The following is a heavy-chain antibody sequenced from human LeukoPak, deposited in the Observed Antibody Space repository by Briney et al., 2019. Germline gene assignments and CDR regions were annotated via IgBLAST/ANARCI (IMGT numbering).Heavy chain of an antibody. CDR2: IESRNDGGTT. D-gene: IGHD3-3*01. CDR1: GFTVTNAR. J-gene: IGHJ4*02. V-gene: IGHV3-15*04. CDR3: ATVPGITAFGEVIDY. Sequence: GGSLRLSCVVSGFTVTNARMNWVRQAPGGGLEWIGRIESRNDGGTTDYAAAVKGRFTISRDDSKNTVILHMNSLKTEDTAVYYCATVPGITAFGEVIDYWGQGTLVTISS.